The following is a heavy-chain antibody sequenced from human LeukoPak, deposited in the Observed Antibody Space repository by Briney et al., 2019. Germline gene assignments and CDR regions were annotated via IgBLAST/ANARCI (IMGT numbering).Heavy chain of an antibody. J-gene: IGHJ4*02. D-gene: IGHD3-10*01. CDR1: GYTFTSYG. Sequence: ASVKVSCKASGYTFTSYGISWVRQAPGQGLEWMGWISAYNGNTNYAQKLQGRVTMTTDTSTSTAYMELRSLRSDDTAVYYCARGPPYYYGSGSPPDYWGQGTLVTVSS. CDR3: ARGPPYYYGSGSPPDY. V-gene: IGHV1-18*01. CDR2: ISAYNGNT.